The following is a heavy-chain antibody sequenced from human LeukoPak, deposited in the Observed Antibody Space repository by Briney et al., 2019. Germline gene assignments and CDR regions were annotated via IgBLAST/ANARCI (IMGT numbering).Heavy chain of an antibody. CDR3: ARGLYYIDV. CDR2: ISGSTSVI. V-gene: IGHV3-48*01. J-gene: IGHJ6*03. CDR1: GLTFSTHS. Sequence: GGSLRLSCAVSGLTFSTHSMAWVRQAPGKGLEWVSYISGSTSVIYYADSVKGRFTISRDNAKNSLYLQMNSLRTEDTAIYYCARGLYYIDVWGNGTAVTVS.